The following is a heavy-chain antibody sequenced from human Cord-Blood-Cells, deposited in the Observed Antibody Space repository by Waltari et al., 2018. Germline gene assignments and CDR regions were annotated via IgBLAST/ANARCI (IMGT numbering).Heavy chain of an antibody. D-gene: IGHD7-27*01. CDR3: ARQLPYWGMPFDY. J-gene: IGHJ4*02. V-gene: IGHV4-59*08. Sequence: QVQLQESGPGLVKPSETLSLTCTVSGGSISSYYWSWIRQPPGKGLEWIGYIYYSGSTNYNPSLKSRVTISVDTSKNQFSLKLSSVTAADTAVYYCARQLPYWGMPFDYWGQGTLVTVSS. CDR1: GGSISSYY. CDR2: IYYSGST.